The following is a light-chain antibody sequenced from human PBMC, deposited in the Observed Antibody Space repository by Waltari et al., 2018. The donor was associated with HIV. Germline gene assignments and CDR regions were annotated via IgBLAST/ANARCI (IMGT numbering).Light chain of an antibody. CDR3: GTWDNSLNTGL. CDR1: SSTIGKNY. V-gene: IGLV1-51*02. Sequence: QSVLTQPPLLSAAPGQKVTISCSGRSSTIGKNYVSWYQQFPGTAPKLLIYESDKRPAGIPDRFSGSKSGTSATLGITGLQTGDEADYYCGTWDNSLNTGLFGGGTKLTVL. J-gene: IGLJ3*02. CDR2: ESD.